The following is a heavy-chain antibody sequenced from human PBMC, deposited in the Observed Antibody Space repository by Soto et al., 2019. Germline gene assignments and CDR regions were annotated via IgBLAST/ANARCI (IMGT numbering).Heavy chain of an antibody. Sequence: GGPLRLSCAASGITFSSHAMSWVRQVPGEGLERGSSISGSGGHTYYAGSVKGRITISRDNSKNTLYLQMNSLRAEDTAVYYCAKGGCSGGNCSPNWFDPWGQGTLVTVSS. CDR3: AKGGCSGGNCSPNWFDP. CDR2: ISGSGGHT. CDR1: GITFSSHA. D-gene: IGHD2-15*01. V-gene: IGHV3-23*01. J-gene: IGHJ5*02.